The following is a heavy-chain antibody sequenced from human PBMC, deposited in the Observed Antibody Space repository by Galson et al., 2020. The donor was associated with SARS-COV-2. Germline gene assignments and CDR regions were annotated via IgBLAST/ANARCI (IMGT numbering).Heavy chain of an antibody. D-gene: IGHD3-10*01. CDR1: GYSFNNYW. Sequence: KIGESLKISCRGSGYSFNNYWIGWVRQMPGRGLEWMGVIYPDDSKTSSSPSFEGQVTTSADKSFNTAYLQWSSLKASDTAIYYCARHTSGSGDYWGQGSLVTVSS. V-gene: IGHV5-51*01. J-gene: IGHJ4*02. CDR2: IYPDDSKT. CDR3: ARHTSGSGDY.